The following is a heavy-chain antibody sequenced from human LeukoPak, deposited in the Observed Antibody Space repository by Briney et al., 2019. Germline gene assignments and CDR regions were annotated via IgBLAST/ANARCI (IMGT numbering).Heavy chain of an antibody. J-gene: IGHJ4*02. CDR2: IYYSGST. Sequence: PSETLSLTCTVSGGSISSYYWSWIRQPPGKGLGWIGYIYYSGSTNYNPSLKSRVTISVDTSKNQFSLKLSSVTAADTAVYYCARGLAGGYGDYWGQGTLVTVSS. CDR1: GGSISSYY. D-gene: IGHD3-10*01. V-gene: IGHV4-59*12. CDR3: ARGLAGGYGDY.